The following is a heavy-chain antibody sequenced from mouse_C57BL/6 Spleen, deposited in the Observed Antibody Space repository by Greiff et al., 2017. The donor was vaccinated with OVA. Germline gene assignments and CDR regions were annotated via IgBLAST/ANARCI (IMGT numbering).Heavy chain of an antibody. Sequence: QVQLKQPGAELVKPGASVKLSCKASGYTFTSYWMHWVKQRPGQGLEWIGMIHPNSGSTNYNEKFKSKATLTVDKSSSTAYMQLSSLTSEDSAVYYCASWAFYDYDGYWGQGTLVTVSA. D-gene: IGHD2-4*01. CDR3: ASWAFYDYDGY. CDR1: GYTFTSYW. V-gene: IGHV1-64*01. CDR2: IHPNSGST. J-gene: IGHJ3*01.